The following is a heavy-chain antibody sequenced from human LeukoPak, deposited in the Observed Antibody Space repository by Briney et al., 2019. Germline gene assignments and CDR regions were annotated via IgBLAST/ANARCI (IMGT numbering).Heavy chain of an antibody. D-gene: IGHD2-2*03. J-gene: IGHJ4*02. CDR2: FSGSGGST. CDR1: GFTFSSFA. CDR3: AKVGYCSSTSCYYFDY. Sequence: PGGSLRLSCAASGFTFSSFAMSWVRQAPGKGLEWVSTFSGSGGSTYYADSVKGRFTISRDNSKNTLYLQMNSLRAEDTAVYYCAKVGYCSSTSCYYFDYWGQGTLVTVSS. V-gene: IGHV3-23*01.